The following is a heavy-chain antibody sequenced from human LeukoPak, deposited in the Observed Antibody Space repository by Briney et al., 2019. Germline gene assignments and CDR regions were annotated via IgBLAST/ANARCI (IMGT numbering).Heavy chain of an antibody. CDR1: GGSISSYY. J-gene: IGHJ4*02. Sequence: NPSETLSLTCTVSGGSISSYYWSWIRQPPGKGLEWIGYIYYSGSTNYNPSLKSRVTISIDTSKNQFSLKVTSVTAADTAMYYCARIYSFGIAYYFDYWGQGNVVTVSS. CDR2: IYYSGST. CDR3: ARIYSFGIAYYFDY. V-gene: IGHV4-59*01. D-gene: IGHD5-18*01.